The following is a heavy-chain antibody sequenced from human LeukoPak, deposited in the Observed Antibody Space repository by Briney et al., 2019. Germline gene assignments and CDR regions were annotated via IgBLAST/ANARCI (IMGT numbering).Heavy chain of an antibody. CDR2: IYYSGST. CDR3: ARARGCSSTSCYNDY. J-gene: IGHJ4*02. CDR1: GGSISSYY. Sequence: SETLSLTCTVSGGSISSYYWSWLRQPPGKGLEWIGYIYYSGSTNYNPSLKSRVTISVDTSKNQFSLKLSSVTAADTAVYYCARARGCSSTSCYNDYWGQGTLVTVSS. D-gene: IGHD2-2*01. V-gene: IGHV4-59*01.